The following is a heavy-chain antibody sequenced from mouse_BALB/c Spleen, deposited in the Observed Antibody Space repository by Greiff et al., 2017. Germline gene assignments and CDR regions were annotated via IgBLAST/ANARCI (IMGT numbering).Heavy chain of an antibody. V-gene: IGHV14-4*02. J-gene: IGHJ4*01. CDR3: NAWGYYGSNYPLAMDY. Sequence: EVQLQQSGAELVRSGASVKLSCTASGFNIKDYYLHWVKQRPEQGLEWIGWIDPENGDTEYAPKFQGKATMTADTSTNTAYLQLSSLTSEDTAVYYCNAWGYYGSNYPLAMDYWGQGTSVTVSS. CDR1: GFNIKDYY. D-gene: IGHD1-1*01. CDR2: IDPENGDT.